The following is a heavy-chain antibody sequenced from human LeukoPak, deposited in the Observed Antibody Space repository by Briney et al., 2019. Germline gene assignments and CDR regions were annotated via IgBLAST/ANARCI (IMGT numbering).Heavy chain of an antibody. CDR2: ISWNSGSI. J-gene: IGHJ4*02. Sequence: GRSLRLSCAASGFTFDDYAMHWVRQAPGKGLEWVSGISWNSGSIGYADSVKGRFTISRDNAKNSLYLQMNSLRAEDTALYYCAKPLDYWGQGTLVTVSS. CDR1: GFTFDDYA. CDR3: AKPLDY. V-gene: IGHV3-9*01.